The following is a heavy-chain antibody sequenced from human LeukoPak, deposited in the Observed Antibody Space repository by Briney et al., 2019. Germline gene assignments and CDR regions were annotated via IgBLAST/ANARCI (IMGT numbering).Heavy chain of an antibody. J-gene: IGHJ4*02. D-gene: IGHD2-15*01. CDR1: GYTFTSYA. CDR3: ARDFTIRGYCSGGSCYGLGY. V-gene: IGHV1-3*01. CDR2: INAGNGNT. Sequence: VASVKVSCKASGYTFTSYAMHWVRQAPGQRLEWMGWINAGNGNTKYSQKFQGRVTITRDTSASTAYMELSSLRSEDTAVYYCARDFTIRGYCSGGSCYGLGYWGQGTLVTVSS.